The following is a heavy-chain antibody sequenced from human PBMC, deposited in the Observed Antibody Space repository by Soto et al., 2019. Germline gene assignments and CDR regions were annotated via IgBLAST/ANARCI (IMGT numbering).Heavy chain of an antibody. CDR2: ISFDGINK. Sequence: PGGSLRLSCAASGFTFSSYAMHWVRQAPGKGLEWEAVISFDGINKYYADSVKGRFTISRDNSKNTLYLHMNSLRAEDTALYYCEREYEPTFGSASYDFDFWGQGTLVTVSS. CDR3: EREYEPTFGSASYDFDF. J-gene: IGHJ4*02. V-gene: IGHV3-30-3*01. CDR1: GFTFSSYA. D-gene: IGHD3-10*01.